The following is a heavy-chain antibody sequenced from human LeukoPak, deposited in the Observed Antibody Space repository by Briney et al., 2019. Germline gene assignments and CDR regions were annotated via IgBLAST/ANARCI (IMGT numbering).Heavy chain of an antibody. Sequence: ASVKVSCKASGYTFTGYYMHWVRQAPGQGLEWMGWINPNSGGTNYAQKFQGRVTMTRDTSISTAYMELSRLRSDDTAVYYCARERVIAAAGDGFDSWGQGTLVTVSS. V-gene: IGHV1-2*02. CDR1: GYTFTGYY. J-gene: IGHJ4*02. CDR3: ARERVIAAAGDGFDS. D-gene: IGHD2-21*01. CDR2: INPNSGGT.